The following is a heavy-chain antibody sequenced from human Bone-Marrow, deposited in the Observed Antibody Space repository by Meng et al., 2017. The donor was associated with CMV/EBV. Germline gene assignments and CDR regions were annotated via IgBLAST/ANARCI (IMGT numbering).Heavy chain of an antibody. CDR3: ARGRRRYYVGSGSQGGYGMDV. CDR2: IYYSGTT. Sequence: SETLSLTCSVSGGSIRSSSDYWGWIRQPPGKGLEWIGSIYYSGTTYSNPSLKRRVTISVDTSKSQFSLKLSSVTAADTAVYYCARGRRRYYVGSGSQGGYGMDVWGQGTTVTVSS. CDR1: GGSIRSSSDY. V-gene: IGHV4-39*07. J-gene: IGHJ6*02. D-gene: IGHD3-10*01.